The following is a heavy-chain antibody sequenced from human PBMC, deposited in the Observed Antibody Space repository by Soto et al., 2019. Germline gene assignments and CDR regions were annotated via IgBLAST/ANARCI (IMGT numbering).Heavy chain of an antibody. D-gene: IGHD3-22*01. CDR1: GYRFTIYL. J-gene: IGHJ3*02. CDR2: IDPSDSYT. CDR3: ARHITMIVVVGVFDI. V-gene: IGHV5-10-1*01. Sequence: GESLNISCNGSGYRFTIYLISWVRQMPGKGLEWMGRIDPSDSYTNYSPSFQGHLTISADKSISTAYLQWSSLKASDTAMYYCARHITMIVVVGVFDIWGQGTMVTVSS.